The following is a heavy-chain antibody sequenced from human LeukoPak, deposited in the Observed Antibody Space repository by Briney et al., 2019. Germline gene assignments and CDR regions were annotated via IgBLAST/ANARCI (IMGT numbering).Heavy chain of an antibody. CDR1: GFTFSSYA. CDR3: AKKKEAYYYGSGKGFDY. D-gene: IGHD3-10*01. J-gene: IGHJ4*02. V-gene: IGHV3-23*01. CDR2: ISGSGGST. Sequence: GGSLRLSCAASGFTFSSYAMSWVRQAPGKGLEWVSGISGSGGSTYYADSVKGRFTISRDNSKNTLYPQMNSLRAEDTAVYYCAKKKEAYYYGSGKGFDYWGQGTLVTVSS.